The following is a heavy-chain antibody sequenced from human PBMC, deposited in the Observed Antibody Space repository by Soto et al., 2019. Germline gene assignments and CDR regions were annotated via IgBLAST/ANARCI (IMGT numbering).Heavy chain of an antibody. CDR1: GYTFTGYY. Sequence: ASVKVPCKASGYTFTGYYMHWVRQAPGQGLEWMGWINPNSGGTNYAQEFRGRVTLTRDTSISTAYMELSRLRSDDTALYYCARDYGDAFDIWGQGTMVTVSS. CDR3: ARDYGDAFDI. D-gene: IGHD4-17*01. CDR2: INPNSGGT. J-gene: IGHJ3*02. V-gene: IGHV1-2*02.